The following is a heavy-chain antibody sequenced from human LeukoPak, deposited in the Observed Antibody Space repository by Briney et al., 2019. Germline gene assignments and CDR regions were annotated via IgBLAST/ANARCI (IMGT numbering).Heavy chain of an antibody. Sequence: GGSLRLSCAASGFTFTNYPMHWVRQAPGKGLVWVAVISNDGRNKDYADSVKGRFTISRDNSKNTLFLQMNSLTTEDTAVYYCVREGASGWFPYWGQGTLVTVSS. J-gene: IGHJ4*02. CDR2: ISNDGRNK. D-gene: IGHD6-19*01. CDR1: GFTFTNYP. V-gene: IGHV3-30*04. CDR3: VREGASGWFPY.